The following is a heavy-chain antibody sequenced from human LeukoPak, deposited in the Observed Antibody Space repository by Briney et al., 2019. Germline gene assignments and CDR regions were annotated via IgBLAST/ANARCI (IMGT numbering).Heavy chain of an antibody. CDR3: ARSIAAAGHRFDY. D-gene: IGHD6-13*01. Sequence: SETLSLTCTVSGGSISSYYWSWIRQPPGKGLEWIGYIYYSGSTSYNPSLKSRVTMSVDTSKNQFSLKLSSVTAADTAVYYCARSIAAAGHRFDYWGQGTLVTVSS. V-gene: IGHV4-59*12. CDR1: GGSISSYY. J-gene: IGHJ4*02. CDR2: IYYSGST.